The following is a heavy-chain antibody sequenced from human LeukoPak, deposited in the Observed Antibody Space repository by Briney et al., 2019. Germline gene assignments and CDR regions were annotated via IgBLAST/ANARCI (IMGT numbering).Heavy chain of an antibody. V-gene: IGHV4-34*01. D-gene: IGHD5-12*01. J-gene: IGHJ5*02. CDR2: INHSGST. CDR1: GGSFSGYY. Sequence: PSETLSLTCAVYGGSFSGYYWSWIRQPPGKGLEWIGEINHSGSTYYNPSLKSRVTISVDTSKNQFSLKLSSVTAADTAVYYCARDASRYVWFDPWGQGTLVTVSS. CDR3: ARDASRYVWFDP.